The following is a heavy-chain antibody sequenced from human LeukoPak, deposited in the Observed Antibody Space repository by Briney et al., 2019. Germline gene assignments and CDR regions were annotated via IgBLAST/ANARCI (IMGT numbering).Heavy chain of an antibody. CDR1: GFTFSSYS. V-gene: IGHV3-21*01. J-gene: IGHJ4*02. D-gene: IGHD3-10*01. CDR3: ARDYGSGSYYFDY. CDR2: ISSSSNYI. Sequence: SGGSLRLSCAASGFTFSSYSMNWVRQAPWKGLEWVSSISSSSNYIYYADSVKGRFTISRDNAKNSLYLQMNSLRAEDTAVYYCARDYGSGSYYFDYWGQGTLVTVSS.